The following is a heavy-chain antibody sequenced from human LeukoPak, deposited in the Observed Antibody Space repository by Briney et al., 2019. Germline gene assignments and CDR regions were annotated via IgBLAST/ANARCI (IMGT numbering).Heavy chain of an antibody. Sequence: SETLSLTCTVSGGSISSYYWSWIRQPPGKGLEWIGEINHSGSTNYNPSLKSRVTISVGTSKNQFSLKLSSVTAADTAVYYCARGRIQLWLRHYYYYGMDVWGQGTTVTVSS. CDR2: INHSGST. V-gene: IGHV4-34*01. CDR1: GGSISSYY. D-gene: IGHD5-18*01. J-gene: IGHJ6*02. CDR3: ARGRIQLWLRHYYYYGMDV.